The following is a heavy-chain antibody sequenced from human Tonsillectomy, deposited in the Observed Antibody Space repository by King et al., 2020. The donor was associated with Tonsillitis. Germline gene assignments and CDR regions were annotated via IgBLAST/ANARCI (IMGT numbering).Heavy chain of an antibody. Sequence: VQLVESGGGLVQPGRSLRLSCAASGFTFDDYAMHWVRQAPGKGLEWVSGISWNSGSIGYADSVKGRFTISRDNAKNSLYLQMNSLRAEDTALYYCAKDINRISTGPFDYWGKGTLVTVSS. CDR2: ISWNSGSI. CDR1: GFTFDDYA. V-gene: IGHV3-9*01. CDR3: AKDINRISTGPFDY. J-gene: IGHJ4*02. D-gene: IGHD2-15*01.